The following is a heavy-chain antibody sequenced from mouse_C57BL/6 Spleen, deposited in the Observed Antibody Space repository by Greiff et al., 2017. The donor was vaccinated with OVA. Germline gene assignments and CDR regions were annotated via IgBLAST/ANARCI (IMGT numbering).Heavy chain of an antibody. CDR3: ANYYGSSYTAWFAY. Sequence: VQLKQSGPELVKPGASVKISCKASGYSFTDYNMNWVKQSNGKSLEWIGVINPNYGTTSYNQKFKGKATLTVDQSSSTAYMQLNSLTSEDSAVYYCANYYGSSYTAWFAYWGQGTLVTVSA. V-gene: IGHV1-39*01. CDR2: INPNYGTT. D-gene: IGHD1-1*01. CDR1: GYSFTDYN. J-gene: IGHJ3*01.